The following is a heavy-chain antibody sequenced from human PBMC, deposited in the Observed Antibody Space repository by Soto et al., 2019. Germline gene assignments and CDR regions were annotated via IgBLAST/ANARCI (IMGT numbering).Heavy chain of an antibody. Sequence: PGGSLRLSCAASGFNFDDYAMHWVRQAPGKSLEWVSGISWNSGSIGYADSVKGRFTISRDNAKNSLYLQMNSLRAEDTALYYCAKDGVLPRCTSCYDYYMDVWGQGTTVTVSS. CDR2: ISWNSGSI. J-gene: IGHJ6*03. V-gene: IGHV3-9*01. D-gene: IGHD2-2*01. CDR1: GFNFDDYA. CDR3: AKDGVLPRCTSCYDYYMDV.